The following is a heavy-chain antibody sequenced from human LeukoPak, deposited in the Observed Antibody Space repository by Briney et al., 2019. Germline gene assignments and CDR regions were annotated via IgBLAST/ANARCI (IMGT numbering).Heavy chain of an antibody. J-gene: IGHJ6*02. V-gene: IGHV3-33*01. CDR1: GFTFSSYG. CDR2: IWYDGSNK. Sequence: QPGGSLRLSCAASGFTFSSYGMHWVRQAPGKGLEWVAVIWYDGSNKYYADSVKGRFTISRDNSKNTLYLQMNSLRAEDTAVYYCARDRREQWLVLRTDYYYGMDVWGQGTTVTVSS. D-gene: IGHD6-19*01. CDR3: ARDRREQWLVLRTDYYYGMDV.